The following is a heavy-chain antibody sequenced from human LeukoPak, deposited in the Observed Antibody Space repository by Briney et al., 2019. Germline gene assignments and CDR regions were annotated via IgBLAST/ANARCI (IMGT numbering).Heavy chain of an antibody. J-gene: IGHJ4*02. CDR3: AKDLLSPRSVGSSEKVDC. Sequence: HAGGSLRLSCAASGFTFSSYAMSWVRQAPGKGLEWVSAISGSGGSTYYADSVKGRFTISRDNSKNTLYLQMNNLRAEDTAVYYCAKDLLSPRSVGSSEKVDCWGQGTLVAVSS. V-gene: IGHV3-23*01. D-gene: IGHD3-10*01. CDR2: ISGSGGST. CDR1: GFTFSSYA.